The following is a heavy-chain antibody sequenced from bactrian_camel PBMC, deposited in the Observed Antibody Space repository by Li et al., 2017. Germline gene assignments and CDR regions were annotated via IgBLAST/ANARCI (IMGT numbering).Heavy chain of an antibody. V-gene: IGHV3S6*01. Sequence: VQLVESGGGSVQAGGSLILSCATSGFSFSSAYMSWIRQAPGKGLEWVASISEDGTDTYYVASAKGRFSISRDNAKNALYLRTNSLQSEDTAVYFCVTGMGWFDYWGQGTQVTVS. CDR2: ISEDGTDT. CDR3: VTGMGWFDY. D-gene: IGHD6*01. J-gene: IGHJ4*01. CDR1: GFSFSSAY.